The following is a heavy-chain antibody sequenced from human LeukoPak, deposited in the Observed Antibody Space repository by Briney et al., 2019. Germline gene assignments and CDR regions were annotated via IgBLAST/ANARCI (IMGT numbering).Heavy chain of an antibody. CDR3: AREVQLERLGFGKEGSAFDY. J-gene: IGHJ4*02. CDR1: GFTFSDHY. D-gene: IGHD1-1*01. CDR2: TRNKANSYTT. Sequence: GGSLRLSCAASGFTFSDHYMDWVRQAPGKGLEWVGRTRNKANSYTTEYAASVKGRFTISRDDSKNSLYLQMNSLRAEDTAVYYCAREVQLERLGFGKEGSAFDYWGQGTLVTVSS. V-gene: IGHV3-72*01.